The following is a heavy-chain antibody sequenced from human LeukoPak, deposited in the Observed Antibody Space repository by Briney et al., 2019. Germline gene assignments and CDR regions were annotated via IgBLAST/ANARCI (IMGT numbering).Heavy chain of an antibody. CDR1: GGSISSYY. CDR2: IYYSGST. Sequence: PSETLSLTCTVSGGSISSYYWSWIRQPPGKGLEWIGYIYYSGSTNYNPSLKSRVTISVDTSKNQFSLKLSSVTAADTAVYYWARGYSSSWYDGWGQGTLVTVSS. CDR3: ARGYSSSWYDG. D-gene: IGHD6-13*01. V-gene: IGHV4-59*01. J-gene: IGHJ4*02.